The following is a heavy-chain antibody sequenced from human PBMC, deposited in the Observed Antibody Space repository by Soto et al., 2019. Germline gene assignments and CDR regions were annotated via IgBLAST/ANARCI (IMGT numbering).Heavy chain of an antibody. CDR3: ASAYCSGGSCPDFDY. CDR2: IIPILGIA. Sequence: SVKVSCKASGGTFSSYTISWGRQAPGQGLEWMGRIIPILGIANYAQKFQGRVTITADKSTSTAYMELSSLRSEDTAVYYCASAYCSGGSCPDFDYWGQGTLVTVSS. CDR1: GGTFSSYT. J-gene: IGHJ4*02. V-gene: IGHV1-69*02. D-gene: IGHD2-15*01.